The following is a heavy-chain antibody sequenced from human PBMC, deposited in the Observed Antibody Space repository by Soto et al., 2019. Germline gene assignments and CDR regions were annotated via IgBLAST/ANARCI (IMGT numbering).Heavy chain of an antibody. CDR2: IYYSGST. J-gene: IGHJ2*01. D-gene: IGHD2-2*01. CDR3: ARSEDIVVVPAAMWYFDL. Sequence: QVQLQESGPGLVKPSQTLSLTCTVSGGSISSGGYYWSWIRQHPGKGLEWIGYIYYSGSTYYNPSLKGRVTISVDTSKNQFSLKLSSVTAADTAVYYCARSEDIVVVPAAMWYFDLWGRGTLVTVSS. V-gene: IGHV4-31*03. CDR1: GGSISSGGYY.